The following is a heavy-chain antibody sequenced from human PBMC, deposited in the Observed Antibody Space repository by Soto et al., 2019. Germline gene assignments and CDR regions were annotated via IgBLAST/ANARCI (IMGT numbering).Heavy chain of an antibody. CDR2: ISSSSSYI. D-gene: IGHD3-22*01. Sequence: XGALILSCSASGFTFSSYSMNWVRQAPGKGLEWVSSISSSSSYIYYADSVKGRFTISRDNAKNSLYLQMNSLRAEDTAVYYCAVGYYDSSGYYSRYYYGMDVWGQGTTLTVS. CDR3: AVGYYDSSGYYSRYYYGMDV. CDR1: GFTFSSYS. J-gene: IGHJ6*02. V-gene: IGHV3-21*01.